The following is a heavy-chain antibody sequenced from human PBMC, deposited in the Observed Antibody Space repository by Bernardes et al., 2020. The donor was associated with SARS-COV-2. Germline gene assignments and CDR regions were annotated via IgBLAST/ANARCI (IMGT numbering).Heavy chain of an antibody. CDR3: AQRPPFRTMFGAVAATYFDY. CDR1: GFSLSSDGVG. D-gene: IGHD3-3*01. V-gene: IGHV2-5*01. CDR2: IYWNGER. J-gene: IGHJ4*02. Sequence: SGPTLVKPRQTLTLTCILSGFSLSSDGVGVGWIRQPPGKALEWLALIYWNGERTYSPSLNDRLTIAKDTSKNQVVLTMTNVDPVDTATYFCAQRPPFRTMFGAVAATYFDYWGQGILVTVSS.